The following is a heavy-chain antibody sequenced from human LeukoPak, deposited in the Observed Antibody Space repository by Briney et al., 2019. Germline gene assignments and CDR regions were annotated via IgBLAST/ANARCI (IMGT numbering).Heavy chain of an antibody. J-gene: IGHJ4*02. V-gene: IGHV1-8*01. CDR2: MSPNSGDT. CDR1: GYTFTSYD. D-gene: IGHD7-27*01. CDR3: ARGPPNWGYDY. Sequence: ASVKVSCKASGYTFTSYDFSWVRQATGQRPEWMEWMSPNSGDTGYAQKFQDRVTMTRNTSISTAYMELSSLRSDDTAVYYCARGPPNWGYDYWGPGTLVTVSS.